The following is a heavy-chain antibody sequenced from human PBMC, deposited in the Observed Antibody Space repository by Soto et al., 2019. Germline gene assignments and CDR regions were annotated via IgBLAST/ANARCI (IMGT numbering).Heavy chain of an antibody. J-gene: IGHJ6*02. CDR2: IFYDGSND. CDR3: ARAMTMTLARIFGMDV. CDR1: GFFFQNYA. V-gene: IGHV3-33*01. D-gene: IGHD3-3*01. Sequence: SLRLSCAGSGFFFQNYAMHWVRLAPGKGLEWVAYIFYDGSNDNYAESVKGRFTVSRDNSEGMLHLQMNNLRVEDTGVYFCARAMTMTLARIFGMDVWGPGTTVTVSS.